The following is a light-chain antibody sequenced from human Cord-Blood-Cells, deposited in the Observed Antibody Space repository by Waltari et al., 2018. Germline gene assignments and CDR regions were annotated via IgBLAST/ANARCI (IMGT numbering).Light chain of an antibody. V-gene: IGLV3-19*01. CDR1: SLRSYY. CDR2: GKN. CDR3: NSRDSSGNQYV. J-gene: IGLJ1*01. Sequence: SSELTRDPAVSVALGQTVRITCPGDSLRSYYASWYQQKPGQAPVLVIYGKNNRPSGIPDRFSGSSSGNTASLTITGAQAEDEADYYGNSRDSSGNQYVFGTGTKVTVL.